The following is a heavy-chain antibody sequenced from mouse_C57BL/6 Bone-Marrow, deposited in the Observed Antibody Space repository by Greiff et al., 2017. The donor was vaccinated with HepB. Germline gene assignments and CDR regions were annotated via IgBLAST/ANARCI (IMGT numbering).Heavy chain of an antibody. D-gene: IGHD3-3*01. CDR3: ARRATWNYWYFDV. CDR2: IYPGSGNT. V-gene: IGHV1-76*01. J-gene: IGHJ1*03. CDR1: GYTFTDYY. Sequence: VQLQQSGAELVRPGASVKLSCKASGYTFTDYYINWVKQRPGQGLEWIARIYPGSGNTYYNGKFKGKATLTAEKSSSTAYMQLSSLTSEDSAVYFCARRATWNYWYFDVWGTGTTVTVSS.